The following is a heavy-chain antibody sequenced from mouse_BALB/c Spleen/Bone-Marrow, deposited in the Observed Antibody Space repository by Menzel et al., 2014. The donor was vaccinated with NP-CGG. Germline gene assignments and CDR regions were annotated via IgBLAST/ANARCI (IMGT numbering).Heavy chain of an antibody. V-gene: IGHV1S81*02. J-gene: IGHJ2*01. CDR3: TRWGFDY. CDR2: INPSNGRT. CDR1: GYTFTSYW. Sequence: QVQLQQSGAELVKPGASVKLSCKASGYTFTSYWMHWVKQRPGQGLEWIGEINPSNGRTNYNEKFKSKATLTGDKSSSTAYMQLSSLTSEDSAVYYCTRWGFDYWGQGTTLTVSS.